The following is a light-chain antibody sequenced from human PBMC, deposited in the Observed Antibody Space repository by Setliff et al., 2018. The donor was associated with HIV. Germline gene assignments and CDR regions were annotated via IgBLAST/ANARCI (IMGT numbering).Light chain of an antibody. J-gene: IGLJ1*01. CDR2: GDT. Sequence: SALTQPPSVSGTPGQRVTISCTGSNSNIGAGYDVHWYQQLPGTAPKLLIYGDTNRPSGVPDRFSGSKSGTSASLGITGLQAEDEADYYCQSYDESLSGSYVFGTGTKVTVL. CDR1: NSNIGAGYD. V-gene: IGLV1-40*01. CDR3: QSYDESLSGSYV.